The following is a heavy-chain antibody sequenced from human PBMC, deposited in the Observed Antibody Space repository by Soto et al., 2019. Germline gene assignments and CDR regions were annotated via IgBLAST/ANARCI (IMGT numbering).Heavy chain of an antibody. CDR1: GGSISSYY. Sequence: PSETLSRTCTVSGGSISSYYWSWVRQHPGKGLEWIVYIYYSGSTYYNSSLKSRVTISLDTSKNQFSLKLSSVTAADTAVYYCAGQPTAGSYYDLGSYYYYYAMDVWGQGTTVTVSS. CDR2: IYYSGST. D-gene: IGHD3-10*01. J-gene: IGHJ6*02. V-gene: IGHV4-59*06. CDR3: AGQPTAGSYYDLGSYYYYYAMDV.